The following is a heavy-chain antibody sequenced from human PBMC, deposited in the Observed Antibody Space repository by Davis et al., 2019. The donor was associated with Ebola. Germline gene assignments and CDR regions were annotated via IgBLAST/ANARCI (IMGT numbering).Heavy chain of an antibody. Sequence: MPGGSLRLSCTVSGGSTSGFFWSWIRQSPGEGLEWIGYIHGSGRTSYNPSFKSRVTISLDMSKNQFSLKVGSVTAADTAVYYCVRHVRGYDWGQGIPVTVSS. CDR3: VRHVRGYD. CDR1: GGSTSGFF. CDR2: IHGSGRT. V-gene: IGHV4-59*08. D-gene: IGHD5-12*01. J-gene: IGHJ4*02.